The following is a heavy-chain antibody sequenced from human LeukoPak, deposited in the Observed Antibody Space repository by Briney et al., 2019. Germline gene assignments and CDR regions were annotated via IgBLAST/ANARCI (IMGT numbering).Heavy chain of an antibody. CDR2: TYYSGNT. CDR3: PRGRAYYDSNGYYY. D-gene: IGHD3-22*01. Sequence: SETLSLTCTVSGGSMTNYYWTWLRQSPGKGLEWIGHTYYSGNTNYNPSLTSRVTISIDTSKHQFSLTLSYVAAAETDVYYCPRGRAYYDSNGYYYWGRGILVTVSS. J-gene: IGHJ4*02. CDR1: GGSMTNYY. V-gene: IGHV4-59*01.